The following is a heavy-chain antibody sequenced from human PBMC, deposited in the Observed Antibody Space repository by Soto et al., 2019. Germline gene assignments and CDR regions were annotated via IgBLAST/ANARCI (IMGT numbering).Heavy chain of an antibody. CDR1: WGTLGSFC. J-gene: IGHJ6*02. Sequence: SETLCLPRTVLWGTLGSFCWRWIRQTPGKGLEWIGYVFYTGRANYNASLKSRVSISLDTSNYQFSLKLSSVTAADTAVYYCARDGDGRMTTNPYYYNGMDVWGPGTTVTVSS. V-gene: IGHV4-59*01. CDR2: VFYTGRA. CDR3: ARDGDGRMTTNPYYYNGMDV. D-gene: IGHD4-4*01.